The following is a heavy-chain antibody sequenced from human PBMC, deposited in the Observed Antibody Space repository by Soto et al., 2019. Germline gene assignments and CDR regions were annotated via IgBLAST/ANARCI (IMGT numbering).Heavy chain of an antibody. J-gene: IGHJ6*03. V-gene: IGHV3-23*01. Sequence: EVQLLESGGGLVQPGGSLRLSCAASGFTFSSYAMSWVRQAPGKGLEWVSAISGSGGSTYYADSVKGWFTISRDNSKNTLYLQMNSLRAEDTAVYYCAKDGVGSPVGYYYYYMDVWGKGTTVTVSS. CDR2: ISGSGGST. CDR1: GFTFSSYA. D-gene: IGHD2-8*01. CDR3: AKDGVGSPVGYYYYYMDV.